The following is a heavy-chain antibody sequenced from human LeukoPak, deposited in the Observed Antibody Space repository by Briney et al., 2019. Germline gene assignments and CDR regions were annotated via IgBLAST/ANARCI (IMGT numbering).Heavy chain of an antibody. V-gene: IGHV3-21*01. CDR1: GFTFSSYS. Sequence: GGSLRLSCAASGFTFSSYSMSWVRQAPGKGLEWVSSISSSSSYIYYADSVKGRFAISRDNAKNSLYLQMNSLRAEDTAVYYCARGLRGWELSDALHPTPWGQGTLVTVS. CDR2: ISSSSSYI. J-gene: IGHJ5*02. CDR3: ARGLRGWELSDALHPTP. D-gene: IGHD1-26*01.